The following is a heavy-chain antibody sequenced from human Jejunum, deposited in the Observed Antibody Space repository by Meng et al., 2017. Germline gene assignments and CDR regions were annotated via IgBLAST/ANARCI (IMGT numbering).Heavy chain of an antibody. D-gene: IGHD2-15*01. J-gene: IGHJ4*02. CDR2: IYWDDDK. CDR3: SHSSNTLTDY. V-gene: IGHV2-5*02. CDR1: GFSLSTSGVG. Sequence: SGPTLVQPTQTLTLTCTFSGFSLSTSGVGVGWIRQPPGKALEWLALIYWDDDKLYNPSLKSSLSITKNTSKNQVVLTMTNMDPVDTATHYCSHSSNTLTDYWGQGTLVTVSS.